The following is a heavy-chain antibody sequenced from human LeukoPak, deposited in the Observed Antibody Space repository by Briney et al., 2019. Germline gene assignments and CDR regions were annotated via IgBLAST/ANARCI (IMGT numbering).Heavy chain of an antibody. J-gene: IGHJ3*02. Sequence: SETLSLTCTVSGGSISSYYWSWIRQPPGKGLEWIGYIYYSGSTNYNPSLKSRVTISVDTSKNQFSLKLSSVTAADTAVYYCAREALRATIRRFGAFDIWGQGTTVTVSS. CDR1: GGSISSYY. CDR2: IYYSGST. D-gene: IGHD5-24*01. V-gene: IGHV4-59*01. CDR3: AREALRATIRRFGAFDI.